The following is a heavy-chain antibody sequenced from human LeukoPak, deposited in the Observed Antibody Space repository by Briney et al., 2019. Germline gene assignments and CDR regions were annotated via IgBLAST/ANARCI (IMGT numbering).Heavy chain of an antibody. CDR1: GFSFTDYT. J-gene: IGHJ4*02. CDR2: ISSSSYYI. D-gene: IGHD6-25*01. CDR3: EADRPLYSSVGPY. Sequence: GGSLRLSCAASGFSFTDYTMNWVRQAPRKGLEWVSSISSSSYYIYYADSLKGRFTISRDNARNSLYLQMKSLRAEDTAVYYCEADRPLYSSVGPYWGQGTLVTVSS. V-gene: IGHV3-21*01.